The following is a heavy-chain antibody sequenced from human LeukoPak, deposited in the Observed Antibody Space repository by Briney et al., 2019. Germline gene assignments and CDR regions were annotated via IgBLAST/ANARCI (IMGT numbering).Heavy chain of an antibody. J-gene: IGHJ4*02. V-gene: IGHV3-11*04. D-gene: IGHD6-19*01. CDR3: AREGYSSGWYYFDY. Sequence: SGGSLRLSCAASGFTFSDYYMSWIRQAPGKGLEWVSKISSSGSTIHYADSVKGRFTISRDNTKNSLYLQMNSLRAEDTALYYCAREGYSSGWYYFDYWGQGTLVTVSS. CDR1: GFTFSDYY. CDR2: ISSSGSTI.